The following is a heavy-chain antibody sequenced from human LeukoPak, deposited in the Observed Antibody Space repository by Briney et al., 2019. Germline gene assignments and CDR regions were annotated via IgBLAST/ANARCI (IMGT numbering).Heavy chain of an antibody. J-gene: IGHJ4*02. D-gene: IGHD3-22*01. CDR3: ARSAYYYDSSGLFDY. CDR1: GGTFSSYA. Sequence: ASVKVSCKASGGTFSSYAISWVRQAPGQGLEWMGWINTNTGNPTYAQGFTGRFVFSLDTSVSTAYLQISSLKAEDTAVYYCARSAYYYDSSGLFDYWGQGTLVTVSS. V-gene: IGHV7-4-1*02. CDR2: INTNTGNP.